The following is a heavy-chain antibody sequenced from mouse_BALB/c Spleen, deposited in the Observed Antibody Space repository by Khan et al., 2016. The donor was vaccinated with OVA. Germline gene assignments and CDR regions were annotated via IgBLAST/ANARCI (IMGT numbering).Heavy chain of an antibody. V-gene: IGHV1-63*02. CDR2: IYPGGGYT. Sequence: QVQLKQSGAELVRPGTSVKMSCKAAGYTFTNYWIGWVKQRPGHGLEWIGDIYPGGGYTNYNEKFKGKATLTPDTSSSTAYMQLRNMTSGDSDVYYCDRRGAARTTWDYFDYWGQGTTLTVSA. CDR1: GYTFTNYW. D-gene: IGHD3-1*01. J-gene: IGHJ2*01. CDR3: DRRGAARTTWDYFDY.